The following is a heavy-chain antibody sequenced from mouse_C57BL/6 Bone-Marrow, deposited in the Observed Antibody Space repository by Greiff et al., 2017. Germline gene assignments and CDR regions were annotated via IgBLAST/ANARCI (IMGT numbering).Heavy chain of an antibody. Sequence: QVQLQQSGPELVKPGASVKMSCKASGYTFTSYWITWVKQRPGQGLEWIGDIYPGSGSTNYNEKFKSKATLTVDTSSSTAYMQLSSLTSEDSAVYYCARNWGSFDYWGQGTTLTVSS. CDR3: ARNWGSFDY. CDR2: IYPGSGST. CDR1: GYTFTSYW. V-gene: IGHV1-55*01. J-gene: IGHJ2*01. D-gene: IGHD4-1*01.